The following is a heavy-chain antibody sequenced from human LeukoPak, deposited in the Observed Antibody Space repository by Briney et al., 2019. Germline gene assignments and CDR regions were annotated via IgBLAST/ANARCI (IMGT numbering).Heavy chain of an antibody. CDR3: ARWVLLWFGGPPRGFDP. J-gene: IGHJ5*02. CDR1: GGSISSSNW. Sequence: SETLSLTCAVSGGSISSSNWWSWVRQPPGKGLEWIGEFYHSGSTNYNPSLKSRVTISVDKSKNQFSLKLSSVTAADTAVYYCARWVLLWFGGPPRGFDPWGQGTLVTVSS. CDR2: FYHSGST. D-gene: IGHD3-10*01. V-gene: IGHV4-4*02.